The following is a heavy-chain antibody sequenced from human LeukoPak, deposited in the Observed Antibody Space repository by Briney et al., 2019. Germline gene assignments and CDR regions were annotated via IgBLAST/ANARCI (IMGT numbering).Heavy chain of an antibody. CDR3: ARAKPRAYYFDY. CDR2: ISYDGSNK. V-gene: IGHV3-30-3*01. D-gene: IGHD1-14*01. CDR1: GFTFSSYA. Sequence: GGSLRLSCAASGFTFSSYAMHWVRQAPGKGLEWVAVISYDGSNKYYADSVKGRFTISRDNSKNTLYLQMNSLRAEDTAVYYCARAKPRAYYFDYWGQGTLVTVSS. J-gene: IGHJ4*02.